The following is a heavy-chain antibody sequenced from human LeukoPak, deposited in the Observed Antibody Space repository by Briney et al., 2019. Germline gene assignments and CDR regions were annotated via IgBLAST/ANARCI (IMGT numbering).Heavy chain of an antibody. CDR1: GYTFTSYG. V-gene: IGHV1-18*01. CDR2: ISAYNGNT. D-gene: IGHD6-13*01. J-gene: IGHJ4*02. CDR3: ARVWGEGSSWDKSFDY. Sequence: ASVTVSCKASGYTFTSYGISWVRQAPGQGLEWMGWISAYNGNTNYAQKFQGRVTITADESTSTAYMELSSLRSEDTAVYYCARVWGEGSSWDKSFDYWGQGTLVTVSS.